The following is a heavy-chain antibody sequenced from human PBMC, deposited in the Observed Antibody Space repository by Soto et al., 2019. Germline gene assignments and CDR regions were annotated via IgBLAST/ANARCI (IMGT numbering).Heavy chain of an antibody. Sequence: SETLSLTCNVYGGSFSCYYWSWIRQPPGKGLEWIGEINHSGSTNYNPSLKSRVTISVDTSKNQFSLKLSSVTAADTAVYYCARGHIIPDYWGQGTLVTVSS. CDR1: GGSFSCYY. CDR3: ARGHIIPDY. V-gene: IGHV4-34*01. CDR2: INHSGST. D-gene: IGHD3-3*01. J-gene: IGHJ4*02.